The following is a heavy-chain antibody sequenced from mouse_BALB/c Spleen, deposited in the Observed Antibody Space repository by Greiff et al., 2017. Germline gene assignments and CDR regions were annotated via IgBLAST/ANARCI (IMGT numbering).Heavy chain of an antibody. CDR3: ARLVITTSYYAMDY. V-gene: IGHV1-14*01. Sequence: EVQLQQSGAELVKPGASVKMSCKASGYTFTSYVMHWVKQKPGQGLEWIGYINPYNDGTKYNEKFKGKATLTSDKSSSTAYMELSSLTSEDSAVYYCARLVITTSYYAMDYWGQGTSVTVSS. D-gene: IGHD2-4*01. J-gene: IGHJ4*01. CDR2: INPYNDGT. CDR1: GYTFTSYV.